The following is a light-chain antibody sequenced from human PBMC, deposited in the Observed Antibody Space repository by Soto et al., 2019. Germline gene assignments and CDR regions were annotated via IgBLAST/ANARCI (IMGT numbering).Light chain of an antibody. CDR3: QQYGSSPFT. CDR1: QSVSSSY. CDR2: GAS. Sequence: EIVLTQSPGTLSLSPGERATLSCRASQSVSSSYLAWYQQKPGQAPRLLIFGASSRATGIPDRFRGGGSGAEFTLTISSLEPEDFAMYYCQQYGSSPFTFGPGTKVDIK. J-gene: IGKJ3*01. V-gene: IGKV3-20*01.